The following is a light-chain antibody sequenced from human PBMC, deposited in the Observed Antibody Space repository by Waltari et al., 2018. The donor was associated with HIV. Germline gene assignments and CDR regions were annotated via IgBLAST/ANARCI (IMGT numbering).Light chain of an antibody. CDR2: GTS. CDR3: QSYDSSLSGSGVV. J-gene: IGLJ2*01. V-gene: IGLV1-40*01. CDR1: SSNIGAGYD. Sequence: QSVLTQPPSVSGAPGQRVTLSCTGSSSNIGAGYDVHWYQQLPGTAPKLLIYGTSKRPSGVPDRFSGSKSGTSASLAITGLQAEDEADYYCQSYDSSLSGSGVVFGGGTKLTVL.